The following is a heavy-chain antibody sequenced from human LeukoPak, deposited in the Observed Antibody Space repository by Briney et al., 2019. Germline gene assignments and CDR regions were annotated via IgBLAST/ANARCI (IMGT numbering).Heavy chain of an antibody. D-gene: IGHD1-26*01. CDR2: IIPIFGTA. J-gene: IGHJ5*02. CDR3: ARDQAGSYPNWFDP. V-gene: IGHV1-69*13. CDR1: GYTFTSYH. Sequence: GASVKVSCKASGYTFTSYHMHWVRQAPGQGLEWMGGIIPIFGTANYAQKFQGRVTITADESTSTAYMELSSLRSEDTAVYYCARDQAGSYPNWFDPWGQGTLVTVSS.